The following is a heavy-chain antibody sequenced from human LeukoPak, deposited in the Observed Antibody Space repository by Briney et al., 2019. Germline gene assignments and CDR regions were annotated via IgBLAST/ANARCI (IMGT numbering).Heavy chain of an antibody. CDR3: AREWGDFDY. Sequence: GGSLRLSCAASGFSFSTYSMNWVRQAPGKGLEWVSSISSSSSHIYYADSVKGRFTISRDSAKNSLYLQMNSLRAEDTAVYYCAREWGDFDYWGQGTLVTVSS. CDR2: ISSSSSHI. J-gene: IGHJ4*02. CDR1: GFSFSTYS. V-gene: IGHV3-21*01. D-gene: IGHD1-26*01.